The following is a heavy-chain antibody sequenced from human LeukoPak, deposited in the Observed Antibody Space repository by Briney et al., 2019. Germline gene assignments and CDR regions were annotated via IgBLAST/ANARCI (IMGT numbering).Heavy chain of an antibody. CDR3: ARDCSGGSCYGAFDI. V-gene: IGHV4-30-4*01. CDR2: IYDSGST. D-gene: IGHD2-15*01. J-gene: IGHJ3*02. Sequence: PSETLSLTCTVSGASIRSGDCYWSWIRQPPGKGLEWIGYIYDSGSTYYNPSLKSRITISVDTSENRFSLKLSSVTATDTAVYYCARDCSGGSCYGAFDIWGQGTMVTVSS. CDR1: GASIRSGDCY.